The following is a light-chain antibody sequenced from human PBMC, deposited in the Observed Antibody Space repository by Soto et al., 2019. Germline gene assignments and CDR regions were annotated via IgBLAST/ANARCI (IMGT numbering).Light chain of an antibody. J-gene: IGKJ1*01. CDR2: GAS. Sequence: RVMTQSPATLSLSKGERATLSCRASQSLSSNLAWYQQKPGQAPRLLIYGASTRATGIPARFSGSGSGTEFTLTISSLQSEDFAVYYCQQYDKWPRTFGQGTRWLS. CDR3: QQYDKWPRT. V-gene: IGKV3-15*01. CDR1: QSLSSN.